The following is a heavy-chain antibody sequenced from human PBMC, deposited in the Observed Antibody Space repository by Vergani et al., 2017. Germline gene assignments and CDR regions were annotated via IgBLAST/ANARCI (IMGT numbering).Heavy chain of an antibody. CDR2: IYRTGRT. V-gene: IGHV4-38-2*01. Sequence: QVQLQESGPGLVKPSETLSLTCAVSGFSIDNGYYWDWIRQPPGKGLEWIGRIYRTGRTYFNPSLKSRVTISVDTSNNHFSLRLNSLTAADTSVYYCARRSGIVYDIFSGTQYFFDFWGQGTLVTVSS. D-gene: IGHD3-9*01. J-gene: IGHJ4*02. CDR3: ARRSGIVYDIFSGTQYFFDF. CDR1: GFSIDNGYY.